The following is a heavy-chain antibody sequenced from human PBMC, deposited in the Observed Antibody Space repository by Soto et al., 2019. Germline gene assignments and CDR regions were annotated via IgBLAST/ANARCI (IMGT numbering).Heavy chain of an antibody. Sequence: ASVKVSCKASGGTFSSYAISWVRQAPGQGLEWMGWISPYNGTTNYAQNLQGRVTMTTDTSTSTAYMELRSLRADDTAVYYCAVEYTTSSGIGFDYWGQGTLVTVSS. D-gene: IGHD6-6*01. CDR1: GGTFSSYA. V-gene: IGHV1-18*01. J-gene: IGHJ4*02. CDR2: ISPYNGTT. CDR3: AVEYTTSSGIGFDY.